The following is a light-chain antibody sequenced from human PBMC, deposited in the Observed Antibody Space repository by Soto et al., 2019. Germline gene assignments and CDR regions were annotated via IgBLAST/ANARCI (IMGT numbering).Light chain of an antibody. CDR3: QSYDSSLSGWV. V-gene: IGLV1-40*01. CDR1: SSNIGAGYG. J-gene: IGLJ3*02. Sequence: QAVVTQPPSVSGAPGQRVTISGTGSSSNIGAGYGVHWYQQLPGTAPKLLIYGNSNRPSGVPDRFSGSKSGTSASLAITGLRAEDEADYYCQSYDSSLSGWVFGGGTKLTVL. CDR2: GNS.